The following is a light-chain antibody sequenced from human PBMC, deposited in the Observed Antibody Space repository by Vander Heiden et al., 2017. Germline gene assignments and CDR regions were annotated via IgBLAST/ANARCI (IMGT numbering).Light chain of an antibody. V-gene: IGLV2-23*01. CDR3: CSYAGSSTYV. CDR2: EGS. CDR1: SSDVGSYNL. J-gene: IGLJ1*01. Sequence: QSALTQPASESGSPGQSITISCTGTSSDVGSYNLVSWYQQHPGKAPKLMIYEGSKRPSGVSNRFSGSKSGNTASLTISGLQAEDEADYYCCSYAGSSTYVFGTGTKVTGL.